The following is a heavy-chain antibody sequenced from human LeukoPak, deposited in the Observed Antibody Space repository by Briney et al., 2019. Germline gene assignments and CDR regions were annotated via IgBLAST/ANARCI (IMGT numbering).Heavy chain of an antibody. CDR3: ARQSWDSSSWYYYYGMDV. D-gene: IGHD6-13*01. CDR1: GGSISSYY. V-gene: IGHV4-59*08. Sequence: SETLSLTCTVSGGSISSYYWSWIRQPPGKGLEWIGYIYYSGSTNYNPSLKSRVTISADTSKNQFSLKLSSVTAADTAVYYCARQSWDSSSWYYYYGMDVWGQGTTVTVSS. J-gene: IGHJ6*02. CDR2: IYYSGST.